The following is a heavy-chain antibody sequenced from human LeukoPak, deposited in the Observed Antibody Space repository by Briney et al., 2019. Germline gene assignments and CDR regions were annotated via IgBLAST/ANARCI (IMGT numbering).Heavy chain of an antibody. J-gene: IGHJ5*02. CDR3: ASAHDFWSGYSRNWFDP. CDR2: MNPNSGNT. V-gene: IGHV1-8*01. D-gene: IGHD3-3*01. CDR1: GYTFTSYD. Sequence: GASVKVSCKASGYTFTSYDINWVRQATGQGLEWMGWMNPNSGNTGYAQKFQGRVTMTRDTSISTAYMELSRLRSDDTAVYYCASAHDFWSGYSRNWFDPWGQGTLVTVSS.